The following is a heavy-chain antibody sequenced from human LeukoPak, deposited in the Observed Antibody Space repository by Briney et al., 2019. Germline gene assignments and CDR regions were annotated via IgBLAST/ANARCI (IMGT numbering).Heavy chain of an antibody. V-gene: IGHV5-51*01. CDR2: IYPGDSDT. J-gene: IGHJ4*02. CDR1: GYNFNNYW. CDR3: ARSKYDYIWGSDKFFDF. Sequence: GESLKISCKVSGYNFNNYWIGWVRQMPGRGLEWMGIIYPGDSDTRYSPPFQGQVTITVDTSIRTAYLQWSSLKAADGAVYFCARSKYDYIWGSDKFFDFWGQGTLVTVSS. D-gene: IGHD3-16*01.